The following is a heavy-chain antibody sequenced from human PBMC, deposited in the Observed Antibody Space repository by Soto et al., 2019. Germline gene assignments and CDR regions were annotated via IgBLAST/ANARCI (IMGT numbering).Heavy chain of an antibody. CDR1: GGTFSSYA. J-gene: IGHJ6*02. D-gene: IGHD3-10*01. Sequence: QVQLVQSGAEVQKPGSSVKVSCKASGGTFSSYAISWVRQAPGQGLEWMGGIIPIFGTANYAQKFQGRVTNTADESTSTAYMELSSLRSEDTAVYYCARDGRIIMVRGVKKRYGMDVWGQGTTVTVSS. CDR3: ARDGRIIMVRGVKKRYGMDV. V-gene: IGHV1-69*01. CDR2: IIPIFGTA.